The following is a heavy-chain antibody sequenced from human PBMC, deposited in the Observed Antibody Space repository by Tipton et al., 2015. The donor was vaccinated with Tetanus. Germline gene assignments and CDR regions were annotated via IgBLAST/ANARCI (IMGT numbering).Heavy chain of an antibody. CDR2: ITFDGSTK. J-gene: IGHJ4*02. D-gene: IGHD3-16*01. Sequence: SLRLSCAASGFTFTRYAMHWVRQAPGKGLEWVAVITFDGSTKYYGDSVKGRFTLSRDNSQNTLYLQMNSLEVEDTAVYYCAREDGGPTLDYFDSWGQGALVIVSS. CDR3: AREDGGPTLDYFDS. V-gene: IGHV3-30-3*01. CDR1: GFTFTRYA.